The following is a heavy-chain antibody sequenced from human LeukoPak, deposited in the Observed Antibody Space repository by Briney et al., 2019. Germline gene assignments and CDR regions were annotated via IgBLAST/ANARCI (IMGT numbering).Heavy chain of an antibody. Sequence: PGGSLRLSCAASGFTFSSYAMSWVRQAPGKGLERVSAISGSGGSTYYADSVKGPFTISRDNSKNTLYLQMNSLRAEDTAVYYCAKSVVRGVTLPDYWGQGTLVTVSS. CDR1: GFTFSSYA. CDR2: ISGSGGST. D-gene: IGHD3-10*01. CDR3: AKSVVRGVTLPDY. V-gene: IGHV3-23*01. J-gene: IGHJ4*02.